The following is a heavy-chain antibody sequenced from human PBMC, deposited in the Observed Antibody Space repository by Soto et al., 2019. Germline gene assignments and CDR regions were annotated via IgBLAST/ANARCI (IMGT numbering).Heavy chain of an antibody. J-gene: IGHJ5*02. D-gene: IGHD3-22*01. CDR3: VRGGNPYHYATSGPGTFDT. CDR2: TSFSGYT. Sequence: QVQLQESGPGRVKPSQTLSLTCTVSGDSVSGGDSYWSWIRQPPGKALEWIGYTSFSGYTSYTPALKSRVTISVDMSKSQFSMSRTTVNAADTAIYYCVRGGNPYHYATSGPGTFDTWGQGTLVSVSS. V-gene: IGHV4-30-4*01. CDR1: GDSVSGGDSY.